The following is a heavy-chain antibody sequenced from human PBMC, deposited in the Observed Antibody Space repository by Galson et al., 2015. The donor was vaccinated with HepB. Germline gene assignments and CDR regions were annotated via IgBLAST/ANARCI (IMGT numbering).Heavy chain of an antibody. CDR3: ARSPYSSSSGGWVDY. D-gene: IGHD6-6*01. V-gene: IGHV4-34*01. J-gene: IGHJ4*02. CDR1: GGSFSGYY. CDR2: INHSGST. Sequence: TLSLTCAVYGGSFSGYYWSWIRQPPGKGLEWIGEINHSGSTNYNPSLKSRVTISVDTSKNQFSLKLSSVTAADTAVYYCARSPYSSSSGGWVDYWGQGTLVTVSS.